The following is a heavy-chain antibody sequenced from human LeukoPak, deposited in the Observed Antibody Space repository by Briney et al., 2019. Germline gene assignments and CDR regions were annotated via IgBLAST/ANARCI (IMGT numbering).Heavy chain of an antibody. D-gene: IGHD3-9*01. CDR2: IYYSGST. CDR3: ARHDPYYDILTDDKKAFDI. Sequence: SETLSLTCTVSGGSTSSYYWSWIRQPPGKGLEWIGYIYYSGSTNYNPSPKSRVTISVDTSKNQFSLKLSSVTAADTAVYYCARHDPYYDILTDDKKAFDIWGQGTMVTVSS. V-gene: IGHV4-59*08. CDR1: GGSTSSYY. J-gene: IGHJ3*02.